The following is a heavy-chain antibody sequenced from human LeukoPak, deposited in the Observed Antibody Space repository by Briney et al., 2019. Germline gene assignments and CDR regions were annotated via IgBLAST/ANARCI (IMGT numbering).Heavy chain of an antibody. Sequence: PLETLSLTCAVYGGSFSGYYWSWIRQPPGKGLEWIGEINHSGSTNYNPSLKSRVTISVDTSKNQFSLKLSSVTAADTAVYYCARGRGIVGAQSGFDYWGQGTLVTVSS. CDR3: ARGRGIVGAQSGFDY. V-gene: IGHV4-34*01. CDR2: INHSGST. D-gene: IGHD1-26*01. J-gene: IGHJ4*02. CDR1: GGSFSGYY.